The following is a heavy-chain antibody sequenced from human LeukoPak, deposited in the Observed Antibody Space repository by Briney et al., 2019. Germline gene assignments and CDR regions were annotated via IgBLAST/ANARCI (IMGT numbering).Heavy chain of an antibody. CDR2: IYYSGST. CDR1: GGSMSNYY. CDR3: ARRYDSSGYYGKISGAFDI. Sequence: SETLSLTCTVSGGSMSNYYWTWLRQPPGKGLEWIGYIYYSGSTNYNPSLKSRVTVSVDTSKMQFSPKLSSVTAADTAVYYCARRYDSSGYYGKISGAFDIWGQGTMVTVSS. J-gene: IGHJ3*02. D-gene: IGHD3-22*01. V-gene: IGHV4-59*08.